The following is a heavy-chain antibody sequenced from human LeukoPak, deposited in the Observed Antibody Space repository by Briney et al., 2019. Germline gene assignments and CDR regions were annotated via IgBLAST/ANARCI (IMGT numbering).Heavy chain of an antibody. D-gene: IGHD2-21*02. CDR3: ARLGYATANFDY. Sequence: SETLSLTCTVPGGSISSSSYYWGWIRQPPGKGLEWIGSIYYSGSTYYNPSLKSRVTISVDTSKNQFSLKLSSVTAADTAVYYCARLGYATANFDYWGQGTLVTVSS. J-gene: IGHJ4*02. CDR2: IYYSGST. CDR1: GGSISSSSYY. V-gene: IGHV4-39*01.